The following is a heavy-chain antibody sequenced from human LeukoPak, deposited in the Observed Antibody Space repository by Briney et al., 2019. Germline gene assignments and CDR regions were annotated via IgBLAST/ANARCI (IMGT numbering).Heavy chain of an antibody. CDR1: GFTFSNTW. Sequence: GGSLRLSCAASGFTFSNTWMNWVRQAPGKGLEWVGRIKSEIDGGATDYAAPAQGRFTISRDGSQATLYLQMNSLKTEDTAVYYCTTGGNVIVAGTRAFDIWGQGTMVTVSS. CDR3: TTGGNVIVAGTRAFDI. D-gene: IGHD5-12*01. CDR2: IKSEIDGGAT. J-gene: IGHJ3*02. V-gene: IGHV3-15*07.